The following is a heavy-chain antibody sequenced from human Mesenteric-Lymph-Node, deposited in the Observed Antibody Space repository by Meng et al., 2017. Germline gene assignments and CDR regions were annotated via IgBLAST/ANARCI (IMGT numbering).Heavy chain of an antibody. CDR2: IIPILGIA. CDR3: AREGPTYYYDSSGYRNWFDP. V-gene: IGHV1-69*04. J-gene: IGHJ5*02. CDR1: GGTFSSYT. D-gene: IGHD3-22*01. Sequence: SVKVSCKASGGTFSSYTISWVRQAPGQGLEWMGRIIPILGIANYAQKFQGRVTITADKSTSTAYMELSSLRSEDTAVYYCAREGPTYYYDSSGYRNWFDPWGQGTLVTVSS.